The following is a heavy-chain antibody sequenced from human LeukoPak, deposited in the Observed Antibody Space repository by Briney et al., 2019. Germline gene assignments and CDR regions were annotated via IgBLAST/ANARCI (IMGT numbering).Heavy chain of an antibody. CDR1: GFTFSSYA. Sequence: GGSLRLSCAASGFTFSSYAMHWVRQAPGKGLEWVAVISYDGSNKYYADSVKGRFTISRDNSKNTLYPQMNSLRAEDTAVYYCAMRANSLDPWGQGTLVTVSS. D-gene: IGHD1-26*01. CDR2: ISYDGSNK. CDR3: AMRANSLDP. J-gene: IGHJ5*02. V-gene: IGHV3-30-3*01.